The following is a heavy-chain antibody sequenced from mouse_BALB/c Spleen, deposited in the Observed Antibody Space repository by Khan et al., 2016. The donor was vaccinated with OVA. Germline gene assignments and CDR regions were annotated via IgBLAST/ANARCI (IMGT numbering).Heavy chain of an antibody. CDR3: TRGYGNYVRYYFDY. Sequence: EVQLQQSGPELEKPGASVKISCKASGYSFTGYNMNWVKQSNGKSLEWIGNIDPYYGGATYNQKFKGKATLTVDKSYSTAYMQLKSLTSEYSAVYYCTRGYGNYVRYYFDYWGQGTTLTVSS. J-gene: IGHJ2*01. V-gene: IGHV1-39*01. CDR2: IDPYYGGA. CDR1: GYSFTGYN. D-gene: IGHD2-10*02.